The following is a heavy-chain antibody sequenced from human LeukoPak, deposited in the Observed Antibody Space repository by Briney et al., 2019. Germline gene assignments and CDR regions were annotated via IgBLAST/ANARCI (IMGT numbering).Heavy chain of an antibody. CDR3: ARGYSGYDSYYGMDV. Sequence: GASVKVSCKASGGTFSSYAISWVRQAPGQGLEWMGRIIPIFGIANYAQKFQGRVTITADKSTSTAYMELSSPRSEDTAVYYCARGYSGYDSYYGMDVWGQGTTVTVSS. J-gene: IGHJ6*02. CDR2: IIPIFGIA. D-gene: IGHD5-12*01. CDR1: GGTFSSYA. V-gene: IGHV1-69*04.